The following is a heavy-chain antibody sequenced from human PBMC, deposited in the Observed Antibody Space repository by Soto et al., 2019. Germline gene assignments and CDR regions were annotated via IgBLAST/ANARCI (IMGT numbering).Heavy chain of an antibody. CDR1: GGSISSYY. D-gene: IGHD5-18*01. CDR3: ARDHPHSYGIYYFDY. V-gene: IGHV4-59*01. J-gene: IGHJ4*02. CDR2: THYSGST. Sequence: SETLSLTCTVSGGSISSYYWSWIRQPPGKGLEWIGYTHYSGSTNYNPSLKSRVTISADTSKNQVSLKLTSVTAADTAVYYCARDHPHSYGIYYFDYWGQGTLVTVSS.